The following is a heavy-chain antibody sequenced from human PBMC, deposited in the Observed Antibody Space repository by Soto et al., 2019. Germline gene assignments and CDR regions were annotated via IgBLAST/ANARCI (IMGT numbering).Heavy chain of an antibody. CDR1: GFTFSSYG. CDR2: ISYDGSNK. Sequence: HPGGSLRLSCAASGFTFSSYGMHWVRQAPGKGLEWVAVISYDGSNKYYADSVKGRFTISRDNSKNTLYLQMNSLRAEDTAVYYCAKEVYYYDSSGDGGMDVWGQGTTVTVSS. J-gene: IGHJ6*02. V-gene: IGHV3-30*18. D-gene: IGHD3-22*01. CDR3: AKEVYYYDSSGDGGMDV.